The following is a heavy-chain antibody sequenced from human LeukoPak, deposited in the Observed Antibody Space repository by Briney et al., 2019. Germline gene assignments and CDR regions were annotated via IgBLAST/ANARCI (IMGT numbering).Heavy chain of an antibody. CDR2: ISAYNGNT. J-gene: IGHJ6*02. V-gene: IGHV1-18*01. CDR1: GYTFTSYG. CDR3: ARFLYYGSPEEDYGMDV. D-gene: IGHD3-10*01. Sequence: AASVKVSCKASGYTFTSYGISWVRQAPGQGLEWMGWISAYNGNTNYAQKLQGRVTMTTDTSTSTAYMELRSLRSDDTAVYYCARFLYYGSPEEDYGMDVWGQGTTVTVSS.